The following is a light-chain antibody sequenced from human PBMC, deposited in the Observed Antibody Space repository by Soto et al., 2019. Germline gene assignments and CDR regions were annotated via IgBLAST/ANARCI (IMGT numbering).Light chain of an antibody. Sequence: QSVLTQPASVSGSPGQSITISCTGTSSDVGGYNYVSWYQQHPGKAPKLVIYDVSDRPSGVSNRFSGSKSGNTASLTISGLQAEDEADYYCSSYTSSSTLYVSGTGTKVTV. CDR1: SSDVGGYNY. CDR2: DVS. V-gene: IGLV2-14*01. CDR3: SSYTSSSTLYV. J-gene: IGLJ1*01.